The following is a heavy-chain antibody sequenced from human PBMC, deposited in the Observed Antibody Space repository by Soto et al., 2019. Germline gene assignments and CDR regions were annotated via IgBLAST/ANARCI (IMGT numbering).Heavy chain of an antibody. J-gene: IGHJ4*02. V-gene: IGHV4-39*01. CDR2: IYYSGST. D-gene: IGHD4-17*01. CDR1: GGSISSSSYY. CDR3: ARRVDYGDYPYYFDY. Sequence: SETLSLTCTVSGGSISSSSYYWGWIRQPPGKGLEWIGSIYYSGSTYYNPSLKSRVTISVDTSKNQFSLKLSSVTAADTAVYYCARRVDYGDYPYYFDYWGQGTLVTVSS.